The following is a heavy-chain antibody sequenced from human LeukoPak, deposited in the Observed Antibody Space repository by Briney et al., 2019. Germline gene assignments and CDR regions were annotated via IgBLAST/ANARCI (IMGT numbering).Heavy chain of an antibody. J-gene: IGHJ6*02. D-gene: IGHD3-3*01. CDR1: GDIFSTSS. CDR3: ARDPVTSIGIIILRMDV. Sequence: GSSVKVSCKTSGDIFSTSSFNWVRQAPGHGLEWMGRIIPMLGIADYAQKFQDRVTVTADKSTTTVYMELSSLRSEDSAVYFCARDPVTSIGIIILRMDVWGQGTTVTVSS. CDR2: IIPMLGIA. V-gene: IGHV1-69*04.